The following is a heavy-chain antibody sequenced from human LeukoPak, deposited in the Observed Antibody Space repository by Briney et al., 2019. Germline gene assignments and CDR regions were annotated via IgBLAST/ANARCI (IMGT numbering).Heavy chain of an antibody. CDR3: ARLWVGGTYFDY. D-gene: IGHD1-26*01. V-gene: IGHV1-18*01. Sequence: ASVKASCKASGYTLTTYVISWVRQAPRQQREWMGWISSYKSNINHAPKLQGRVTMTTDTPTSTAYMELRSLRSDDRAVYYCARLWVGGTYFDYWGQRTLVTVSS. CDR2: ISSYKSNI. CDR1: GYTLTTYV. J-gene: IGHJ4*02.